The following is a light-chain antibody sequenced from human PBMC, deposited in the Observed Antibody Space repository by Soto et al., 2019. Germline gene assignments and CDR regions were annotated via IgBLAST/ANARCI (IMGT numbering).Light chain of an antibody. J-gene: IGLJ1*01. V-gene: IGLV2-14*02. CDR2: EGI. CDR3: SSYTTSYFYV. CDR1: SSDVGNSNR. Sequence: QSALTQPASVSGSPGQSITISCTGTSSDVGNSNRVSWYQHHPGTDPKVMIYEGIKRPSGVSIRFSGSKSGNTASLTISGLQAEDEADYYCSSYTTSYFYVFGPGTKLTVL.